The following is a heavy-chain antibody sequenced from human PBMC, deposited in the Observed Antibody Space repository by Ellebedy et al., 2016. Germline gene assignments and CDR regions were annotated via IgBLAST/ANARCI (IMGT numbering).Heavy chain of an antibody. D-gene: IGHD4-23*01. CDR1: GFNFDDYG. J-gene: IGHJ4*02. Sequence: GGSLRLXCAASGFNFDDYGMHWVRQAPGKGLEWVSSISWNSGSIGYGDSVKGRFTISRDNAKNSLYLQMNSLSAEDTAFYYCAKDRDRWSNFDYWGQGILVTVSS. CDR2: ISWNSGSI. V-gene: IGHV3-9*01. CDR3: AKDRDRWSNFDY.